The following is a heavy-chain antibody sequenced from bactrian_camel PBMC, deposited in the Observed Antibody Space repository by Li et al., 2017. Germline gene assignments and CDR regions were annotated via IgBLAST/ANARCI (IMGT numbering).Heavy chain of an antibody. CDR2: INSGGGST. V-gene: IGHV3S40*01. J-gene: IGHJ6*01. D-gene: IGHD7*01. CDR1: GFTFSLND. CDR3: ANRDVNGGSFNGFDS. Sequence: DVQLVESGGGLVQPGGSLRLSRVASGFTFSLNDMCRVRQAPGKGLEWVSHINSGGGSTYYADSVKGRFTISRDNAKNTLYLQLNSQKTEDTAMYYCANRDVNGGSFNGFDSWGQGTQVTVS.